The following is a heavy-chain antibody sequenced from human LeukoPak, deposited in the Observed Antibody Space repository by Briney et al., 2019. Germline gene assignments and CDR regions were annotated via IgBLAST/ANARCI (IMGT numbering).Heavy chain of an antibody. CDR2: IYPSGT. Sequence: PSETLSLTCTVSGDSIGSNYWSWIRQPAGKGLERIGRIYPSGTNYNPSLKSRVTISVDKSKNQVSLKLISVTAADTAMYYCAKSSGSYRPWGQGTLVTVSS. D-gene: IGHD1-26*01. CDR3: AKSSGSYRP. CDR1: GDSIGSNY. V-gene: IGHV4-4*07. J-gene: IGHJ5*02.